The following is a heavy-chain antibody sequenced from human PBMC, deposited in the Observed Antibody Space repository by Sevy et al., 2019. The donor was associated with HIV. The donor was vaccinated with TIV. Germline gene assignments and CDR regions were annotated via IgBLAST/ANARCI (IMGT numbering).Heavy chain of an antibody. CDR3: ARESGLRRFGELHGMDV. D-gene: IGHD3-10*01. J-gene: IGHJ6*02. CDR2: IWYDGSNK. V-gene: IGHV3-33*01. Sequence: GGSLRLSCAASGFTFSSYGMHWVRQAPGKGLEWVAVIWYDGSNKYYADSVKGRFTISRDNSKNTLYLQMNSLRAEDTAVYYCARESGLRRFGELHGMDVWGQGTTVTVSS. CDR1: GFTFSSYG.